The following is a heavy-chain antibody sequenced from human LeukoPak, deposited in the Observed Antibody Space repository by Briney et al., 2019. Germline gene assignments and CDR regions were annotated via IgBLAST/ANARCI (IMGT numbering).Heavy chain of an antibody. J-gene: IGHJ6*03. D-gene: IGHD6-6*01. CDR2: IRYDGSNK. CDR3: AKISPYSSSGRRNYYYYYMDV. V-gene: IGHV3-30*02. CDR1: GFTFSSYG. Sequence: PGGSLRLSCAASGFTFSSYGMHWVRQAPGKGLEWVAFIRYDGSNKYYADSVKGRFTISRDNSKSTLYLQMNSLRAEDTAVYYCAKISPYSSSGRRNYYYYYMDVWGKGTTVTVSS.